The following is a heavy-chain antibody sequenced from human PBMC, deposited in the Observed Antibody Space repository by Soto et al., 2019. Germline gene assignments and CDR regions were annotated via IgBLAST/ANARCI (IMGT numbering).Heavy chain of an antibody. J-gene: IGHJ4*02. CDR3: AKDRDMYCSSTSCYASNYFDY. D-gene: IGHD2-2*01. Sequence: PGGSLRLSCTASGFTFSSYAIHWVRQAPGKGLEWVAVISYDGSHKYYADAVKGRFTISRDNSKNTLYLQMTSLRAEDTAVYYCAKDRDMYCSSTSCYASNYFDYWGQGTLVTGSS. CDR1: GFTFSSYA. CDR2: ISYDGSHK. V-gene: IGHV3-30-3*01.